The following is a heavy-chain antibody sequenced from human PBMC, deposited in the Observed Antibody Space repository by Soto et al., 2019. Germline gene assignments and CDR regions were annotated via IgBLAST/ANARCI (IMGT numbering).Heavy chain of an antibody. Sequence: QVQLMESGGGVVQPGRSLELSCAASGFSFSDYAMQWVRQAPGKGLEWVALISHDGNNKYYADSVMGRFTISRDNSKNTVYLQMNSLRAEDTAVYYCARVRLAGGLNWFDTWGQGTLVTVSS. CDR1: GFSFSDYA. V-gene: IGHV3-30-3*01. D-gene: IGHD2-15*01. CDR3: ARVRLAGGLNWFDT. J-gene: IGHJ5*02. CDR2: ISHDGNNK.